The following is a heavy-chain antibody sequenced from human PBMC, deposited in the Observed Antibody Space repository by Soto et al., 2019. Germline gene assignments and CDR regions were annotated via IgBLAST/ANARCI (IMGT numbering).Heavy chain of an antibody. Sequence: GGSLRLSCAASGFTFSGYAMHWVRQAPGKGLEWVAVISYDGSNKYYADSVKGRFTISRDSTKNTLYLQMNSLRAEDTALYYCTRQLCRSADGLDHWGQGTLVTVSS. CDR3: TRQLCRSADGLDH. CDR2: ISYDGSNK. J-gene: IGHJ4*02. CDR1: GFTFSGYA. V-gene: IGHV3-30*03. D-gene: IGHD6-13*01.